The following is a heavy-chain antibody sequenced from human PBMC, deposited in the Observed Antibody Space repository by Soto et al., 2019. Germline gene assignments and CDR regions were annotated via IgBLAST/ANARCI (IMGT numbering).Heavy chain of an antibody. Sequence: SETLSLTCTVSGGSISSGGYYWSWIRQHPGKGLEWIGYISYSGSTKYNPSLESRVTISVDTSNKNFSLKLASVTAADTAVYYCARAPYSSGWPDSWGQGTLVTVSS. D-gene: IGHD6-19*01. CDR2: ISYSGST. CDR3: ARAPYSSGWPDS. J-gene: IGHJ4*02. V-gene: IGHV4-61*03. CDR1: GGSISSGGYY.